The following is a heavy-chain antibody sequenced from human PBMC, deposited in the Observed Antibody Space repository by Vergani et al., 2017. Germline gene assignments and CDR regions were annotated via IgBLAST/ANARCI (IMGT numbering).Heavy chain of an antibody. J-gene: IGHJ4*02. CDR3: ARARAYCGGDCKFDY. V-gene: IGHV4-34*01. CDR1: GGSFSGYY. D-gene: IGHD2-21*02. Sequence: QVQLQQWGAGLLKPSETLSLTCAVYGGSFSGYYWSWIRQPPGKGLEWIGEINHSGSTNYNPSLKSRVTISVDTSKNQFSLKLSSVTAADTAVYYCARARAYCGGDCKFDYWGQGTLVTVSS. CDR2: INHSGST.